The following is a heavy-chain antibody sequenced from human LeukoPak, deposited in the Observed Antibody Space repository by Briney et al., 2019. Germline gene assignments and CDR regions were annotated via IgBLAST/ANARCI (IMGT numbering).Heavy chain of an antibody. Sequence: PGGSLRLSCAASGFTFSSYSMNWVRQAPGKGLECVSSISSSSSYIYYADSVKGRFTISRDNSKNTLYLQMNSLGAEDTAVYYCARTNYYGSGSYYNHYFDYWGQGTLVTVSS. V-gene: IGHV3-21*04. CDR3: ARTNYYGSGSYYNHYFDY. CDR1: GFTFSSYS. CDR2: ISSSSSYI. D-gene: IGHD3-10*01. J-gene: IGHJ4*02.